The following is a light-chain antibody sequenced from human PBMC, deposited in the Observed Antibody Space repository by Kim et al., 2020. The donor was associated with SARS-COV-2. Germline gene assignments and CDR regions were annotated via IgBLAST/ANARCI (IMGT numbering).Light chain of an antibody. V-gene: IGKV3-11*01. CDR1: QNVDNF. Sequence: TLLTQAPAILSLSPGERATLSCRASQNVDNFLVWFQQKPGQAPRLLFYDASKRAAGIPARFSGSGTGTDFTLTISSLEPEDFAVYYCQQRRNWPPLTFGQGTRWRL. CDR2: DAS. CDR3: QQRRNWPPLT. J-gene: IGKJ5*01.